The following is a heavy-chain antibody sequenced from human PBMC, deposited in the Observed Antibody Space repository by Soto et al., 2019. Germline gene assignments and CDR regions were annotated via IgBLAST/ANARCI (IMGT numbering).Heavy chain of an antibody. CDR2: IYWDDET. V-gene: IGHV2-5*02. CDR3: AHRTYYASGRQFDY. CDR1: GFSLSTSGVG. D-gene: IGHD3-10*01. Sequence: QITLKESGPTLVKPTQTLTLTCTFSGFSLSTSGVGVGWIRQPPGKALEWLAVIYWDDETRYSPSLQSRLTVTKDTSKNQVFLTMTNMDPVDTATYYCAHRTYYASGRQFDYWGQGTLVTVSS. J-gene: IGHJ4*02.